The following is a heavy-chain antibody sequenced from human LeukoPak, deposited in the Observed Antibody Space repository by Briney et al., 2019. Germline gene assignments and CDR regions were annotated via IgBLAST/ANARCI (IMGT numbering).Heavy chain of an antibody. CDR3: ARVTRIQLWGLHKAAYNWFDP. CDR1: GYSISSGYY. J-gene: IGHJ5*02. CDR2: IYHSGST. D-gene: IGHD5-18*01. V-gene: IGHV4-38-2*02. Sequence: PSETLSLTCTVSGYSISSGYYWGWIRQPPGKGLEWIGSIYHSGSTYYNPSLKSRVTISVDTSKNQFSLKLSSVTAADTAVYYCARVTRIQLWGLHKAAYNWFDPWGQGTLVTVSS.